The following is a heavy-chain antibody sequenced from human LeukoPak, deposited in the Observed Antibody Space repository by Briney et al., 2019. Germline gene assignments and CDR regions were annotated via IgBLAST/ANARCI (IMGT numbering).Heavy chain of an antibody. J-gene: IGHJ4*02. CDR1: GFTVRSNY. Sequence: GGSLRLSCAVSGFTVRSNYMSWVRQAPGKGLGWVSVIYSGGSTYYADSVKGRFTISRDNSKNTLYLQMNSLRAEDTAVYYCARSPWGVTAIFLDSWGQGTLVTVSS. CDR3: ARSPWGVTAIFLDS. D-gene: IGHD2-21*02. V-gene: IGHV3-53*01. CDR2: IYSGGST.